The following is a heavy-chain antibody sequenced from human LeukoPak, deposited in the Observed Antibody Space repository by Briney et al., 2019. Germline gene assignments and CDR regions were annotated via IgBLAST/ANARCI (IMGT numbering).Heavy chain of an antibody. J-gene: IGHJ4*02. D-gene: IGHD4-17*01. CDR2: IYYSGST. CDR3: ARDPLGGDFDY. Sequence: SETLSLTCTVSGGSVSSGSYYWSWIRQPPGKGLEWIGYIYYSGSTNYNPSLKSRVTISVDTSKNQFSLKLSSVTAADTAVYYCARDPLGGDFDYWGQGTLATVSS. V-gene: IGHV4-61*01. CDR1: GGSVSSGSYY.